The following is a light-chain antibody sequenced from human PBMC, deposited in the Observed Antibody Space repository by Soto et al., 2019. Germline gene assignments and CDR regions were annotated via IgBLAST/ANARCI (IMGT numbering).Light chain of an antibody. CDR1: SSDVGSYDL. J-gene: IGLJ1*01. Sequence: QSALTQPASVSGPPGQSITISCTGTSSDVGSYDLVSWYQQHPGKAPKLMIYDVTKRPSGVSNRFSGSKSGNTASLTISGLQAEDEADYYCCSYAGSDTYVFGTGTKLTVL. V-gene: IGLV2-23*02. CDR2: DVT. CDR3: CSYAGSDTYV.